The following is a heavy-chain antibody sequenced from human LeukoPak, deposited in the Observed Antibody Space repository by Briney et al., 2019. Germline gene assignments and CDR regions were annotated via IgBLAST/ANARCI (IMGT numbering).Heavy chain of an antibody. V-gene: IGHV4-39*01. D-gene: IGHD3-3*01. CDR2: ISYSGST. J-gene: IGHJ6*03. CDR1: CGSISSSSYY. Sequence: PSETLSLTCTVSCGSISSSSYYWGWIRQPPEKGLGWVGSISYSGSTCYNPSLKSRVTISVDTSKNQFSLKLSSVTAADTAVYYCARYYDFWSGYYPSNYYYYMDVWGKGTTVTVSS. CDR3: ARYYDFWSGYYPSNYYYYMDV.